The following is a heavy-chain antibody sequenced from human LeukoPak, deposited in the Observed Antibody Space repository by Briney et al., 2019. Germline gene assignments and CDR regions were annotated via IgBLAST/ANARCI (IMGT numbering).Heavy chain of an antibody. Sequence: GRSLRLSCAASGFTFSSYAMHWVRQAPGKGLEWVAVISYDGSNKYYADSVKGRFTISRDNSKNTLYLQMNSLRAEDTAVYYCASPFDYWGQGTLVTVSS. CDR3: ASPFDY. CDR1: GFTFSSYA. J-gene: IGHJ4*02. CDR2: ISYDGSNK. V-gene: IGHV3-30-3*01.